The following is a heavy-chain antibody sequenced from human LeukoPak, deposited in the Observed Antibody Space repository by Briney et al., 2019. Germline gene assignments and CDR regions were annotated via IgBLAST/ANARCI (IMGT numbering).Heavy chain of an antibody. J-gene: IGHJ3*02. CDR3: VIVEWWELNLGAFDI. D-gene: IGHD2-15*01. CDR2: MNPNSGNT. V-gene: IGHV1-8*01. Sequence: GASVKVSCKASGYTFTSYDINWVRQATGQGLEWMGWMNPNSGNTGYAQKFQGRVTMTRNTSISTAYMELSSLRSEDTAVYYCVIVEWWELNLGAFDIWGQGTMVTVSS. CDR1: GYTFTSYD.